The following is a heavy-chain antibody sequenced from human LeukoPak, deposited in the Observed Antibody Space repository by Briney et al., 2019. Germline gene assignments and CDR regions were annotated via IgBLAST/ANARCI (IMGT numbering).Heavy chain of an antibody. CDR2: INHSGST. CDR3: ARIYCGGDCYLVA. V-gene: IGHV4-34*01. J-gene: IGHJ4*02. CDR1: GGSFSGYY. Sequence: SETLSLTCAVYGGSFSGYYWSWIRQPPGKGLEWIGEINHSGSTNYNPSLKSRVTISVDTSKNQFSLKLSSVTAADTAVYYCARIYCGGDCYLVAWGQGTLVTVSS. D-gene: IGHD2-21*02.